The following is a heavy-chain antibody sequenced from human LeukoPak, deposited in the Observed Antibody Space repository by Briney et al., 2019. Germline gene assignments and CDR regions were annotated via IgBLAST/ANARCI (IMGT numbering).Heavy chain of an antibody. Sequence: GESLKISCKGSGYSFTSYWIGWVRQMPGKGLEWMGIIYPGDSDTRYSPSFQGQVTISADKSISTAYLQWSSLKASDTAMYYCARGYCSSTSCLPGDYWGQGTLVTVSS. V-gene: IGHV5-51*01. J-gene: IGHJ4*02. CDR1: GYSFTSYW. CDR3: ARGYCSSTSCLPGDY. D-gene: IGHD2-2*01. CDR2: IYPGDSDT.